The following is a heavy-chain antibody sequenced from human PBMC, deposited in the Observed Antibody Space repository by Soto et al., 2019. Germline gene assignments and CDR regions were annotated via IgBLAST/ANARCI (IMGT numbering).Heavy chain of an antibody. CDR2: IYYSGST. D-gene: IGHD6-6*01. Sequence: SETLSLTCTVSGGSISSGGYYWSWIRQHPGKGLEWIGYIYYSGSTYYNPSLKSRVTISVDTSKNQFSLKLSSVTAADTAVYYCARARITADRHKGYNWFDPWGQGTLVTVSS. V-gene: IGHV4-31*03. CDR1: GGSISSGGYY. J-gene: IGHJ5*02. CDR3: ARARITADRHKGYNWFDP.